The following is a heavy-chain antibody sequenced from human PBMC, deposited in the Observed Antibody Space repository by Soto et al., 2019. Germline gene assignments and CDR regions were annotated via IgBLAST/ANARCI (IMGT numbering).Heavy chain of an antibody. J-gene: IGHJ6*02. CDR1: GGTFSSYA. D-gene: IGHD3-22*01. Sequence: ASVKVSCKASGGTFSSYAISWVRQAPGQGLEWMGGIIPIFGTANYAQKFQGRVTITADKSTSTAYMELSSMRSEDTAVYYCASQYYYDSSGYSNYGMDVWGQGPTVTVS. CDR2: IIPIFGTA. V-gene: IGHV1-69*06. CDR3: ASQYYYDSSGYSNYGMDV.